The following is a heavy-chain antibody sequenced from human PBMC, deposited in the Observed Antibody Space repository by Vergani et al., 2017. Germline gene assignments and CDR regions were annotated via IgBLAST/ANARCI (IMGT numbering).Heavy chain of an antibody. D-gene: IGHD1-26*01. J-gene: IGHJ4*02. CDR3: AKDPIWGGSYPLYYFDY. CDR2: ISGSGGST. Sequence: EVQLLESGGGLVQPGGSLRLSCAASGFTFSSYAMSWVRPAPGKGLEWVSAISGSGGSTYYADSVKGRFTISRDNSKNTLYLQMNSLRAEDTAVYYCAKDPIWGGSYPLYYFDYWGQGTLVTVSS. V-gene: IGHV3-23*01. CDR1: GFTFSSYA.